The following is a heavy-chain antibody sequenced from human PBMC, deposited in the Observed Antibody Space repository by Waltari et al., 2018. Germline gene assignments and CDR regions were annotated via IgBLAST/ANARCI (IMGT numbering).Heavy chain of an antibody. CDR3: ARGGGGDWEWFDP. D-gene: IGHD2-21*02. J-gene: IGHJ5*02. CDR1: GGSISGFY. V-gene: IGHV4-59*01. CDR2: IYYTGST. Sequence: QVQLQESGPSLLKPSETLSLICTVSGGSISGFYWSWVRQPPGKGLDWIGYIYYTGSTNFNPSLKSRVTMSGDTSKNQFSLKLSSVTAADTAVYYCARGGGGDWEWFDPWGQGTLVTVSS.